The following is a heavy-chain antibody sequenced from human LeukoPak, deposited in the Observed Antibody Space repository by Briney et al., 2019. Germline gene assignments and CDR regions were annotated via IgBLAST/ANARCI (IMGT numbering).Heavy chain of an antibody. V-gene: IGHV4-34*01. CDR1: GGCFSGYY. D-gene: IGHD3-22*01. CDR2: INHSGST. J-gene: IGHJ4*02. CDR3: AREKGYYDSSGYTEYYFDY. Sequence: PSETLSLTCAVYGGCFSGYYWSWIRQPPGKGLEWIGEINHSGSTNYNPSLKSRVTISVDTSKNQFSLKLSSVTAADTAVYYCAREKGYYDSSGYTEYYFDYWGQGTLVTVSS.